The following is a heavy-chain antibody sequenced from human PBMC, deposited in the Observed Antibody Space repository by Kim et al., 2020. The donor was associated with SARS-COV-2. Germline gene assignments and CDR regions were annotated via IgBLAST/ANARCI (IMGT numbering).Heavy chain of an antibody. D-gene: IGHD1-20*01. CDR2: IHYSGST. CDR1: GGSISSGSYY. Sequence: SETLSLTCSVSGGSISSGSYYWSWIRQHPGKGLEWIGYIHYSGSTDYNPSLKSRVTISVDTSKNLFSLKLNSVTAADTAVYYCARKHNNPWDWYFDLWGRGTLVTVSS. V-gene: IGHV4-31*03. J-gene: IGHJ2*01. CDR3: ARKHNNPWDWYFDL.